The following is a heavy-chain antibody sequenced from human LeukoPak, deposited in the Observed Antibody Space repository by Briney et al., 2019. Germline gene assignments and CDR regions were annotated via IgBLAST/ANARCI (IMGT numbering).Heavy chain of an antibody. CDR1: GFTFSSYA. CDR3: ASKSSGSYYGDDY. D-gene: IGHD1-26*01. Sequence: GRSLRLSCAASGFTFSSYAMHWVRQAPGKGLEWVAVISYDGSNKYYADSVKGRFTISRDNSKNTLYLQMNSLRAEDTAVYYCASKSSGSYYGDDYWGQGTLVTVSS. J-gene: IGHJ4*02. CDR2: ISYDGSNK. V-gene: IGHV3-30-3*01.